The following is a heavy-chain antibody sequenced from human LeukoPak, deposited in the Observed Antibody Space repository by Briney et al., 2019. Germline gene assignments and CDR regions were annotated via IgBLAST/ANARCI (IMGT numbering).Heavy chain of an antibody. CDR2: IYYSGST. Sequence: PSESLSLTCTVSGGSISSYYWSWIRQPPGKGLELIGYIYYSGSTNYNPSLKSRVTISVDTSKNQFSLKLSSVTAADTAVYYCARGHHYYDSSGYLYYFDYWGQGTLVTVSS. CDR1: GGSISSYY. CDR3: ARGHHYYDSSGYLYYFDY. D-gene: IGHD3-22*01. J-gene: IGHJ4*02. V-gene: IGHV4-59*01.